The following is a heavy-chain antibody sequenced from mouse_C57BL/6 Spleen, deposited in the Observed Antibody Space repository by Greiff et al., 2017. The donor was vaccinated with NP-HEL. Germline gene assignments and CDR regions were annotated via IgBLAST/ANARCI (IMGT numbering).Heavy chain of an antibody. J-gene: IGHJ4*01. CDR1: GYAFTNYL. CDR2: INPGSGGT. Sequence: QVQLQQSGAELVRPGTSVKVSCKASGYAFTNYLIEWVKQRPGQGLEWIGVINPGSGGTNYNEKFKGKATLTADKSSSTAYMQLSSLTSEDSAVYFCARRGGSHYAMDYWGQGTSVTVSS. V-gene: IGHV1-54*01. CDR3: ARRGGSHYAMDY.